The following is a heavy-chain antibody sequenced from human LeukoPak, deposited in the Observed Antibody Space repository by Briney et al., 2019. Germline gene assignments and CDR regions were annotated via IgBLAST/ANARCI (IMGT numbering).Heavy chain of an antibody. CDR2: SGISSGNT. J-gene: IGHJ4*02. Sequence: GGSLRLSCAASGFTFSSYSMNWVRQAPGKGLEGISYSGISSGNTKYADSVKVRFTISGDKAKNSVYLQMNSLRVEDTAVYYCARDTKYAFDNWGQGTLVTVSS. CDR1: GFTFSSYS. D-gene: IGHD2-2*01. CDR3: ARDTKYAFDN. V-gene: IGHV3-48*01.